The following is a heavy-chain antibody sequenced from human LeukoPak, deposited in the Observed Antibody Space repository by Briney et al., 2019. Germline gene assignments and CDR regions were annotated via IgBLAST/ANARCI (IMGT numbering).Heavy chain of an antibody. J-gene: IGHJ4*02. Sequence: GGSLRLCCAASGFSFSNYAMSWVRQAPGEGLEWVSGISGSGSSTYYADSVKGRFTISRNNSKNTLYLQMNSLRAEDTAIYYCAKSVDTTMVWNYWGQGTLVTVSS. D-gene: IGHD5-18*01. V-gene: IGHV3-23*01. CDR1: GFSFSNYA. CDR2: ISGSGSST. CDR3: AKSVDTTMVWNY.